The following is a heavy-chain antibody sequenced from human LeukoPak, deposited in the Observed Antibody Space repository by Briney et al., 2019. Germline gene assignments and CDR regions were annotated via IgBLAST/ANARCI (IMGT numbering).Heavy chain of an antibody. D-gene: IGHD1-26*01. CDR2: IYTSGST. V-gene: IGHV4-4*07. CDR3: ARVRSYCGCLDY. Sequence: SETLSLTCTVSGGSISNSYWSWVRQPPGKGLEWIGRIYTSGSTNYNPSLKSRVTISVDTSKNQFSLKLSSVTAADTAVYYCARVRSYCGCLDYWGQGTLVTVSS. CDR1: GGSISNSY. J-gene: IGHJ4*02.